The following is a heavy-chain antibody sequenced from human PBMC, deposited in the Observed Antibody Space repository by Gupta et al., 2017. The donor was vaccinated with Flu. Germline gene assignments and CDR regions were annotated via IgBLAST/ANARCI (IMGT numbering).Heavy chain of an antibody. CDR2: IYHSGST. Sequence: IRQPPGKCLEWIGYIYHSGSTYYNPSLKSRVTISVDRSKIQFSLKLSSVTAADTAVYYCASAGNPYYYYMDVWGKGTTVTVSS. V-gene: IGHV4-30-2*01. D-gene: IGHD1-1*01. CDR3: ASAGNPYYYYMDV. J-gene: IGHJ6*03.